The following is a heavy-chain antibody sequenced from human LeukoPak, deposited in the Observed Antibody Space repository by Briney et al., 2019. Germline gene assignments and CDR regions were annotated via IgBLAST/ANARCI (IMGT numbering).Heavy chain of an antibody. J-gene: IGHJ4*02. CDR1: GGTFSSYA. Sequence: ASVKVSCKASGGTFSSYAISWVRQAPGQGLEWMGGIIPIFGTANYAQKFQGRVTITADESTSTAYMELSSLRSEDTAVYYCARTIRSGSYSPDYWGQGTLVTVSS. D-gene: IGHD1-26*01. V-gene: IGHV1-69*13. CDR2: IIPIFGTA. CDR3: ARTIRSGSYSPDY.